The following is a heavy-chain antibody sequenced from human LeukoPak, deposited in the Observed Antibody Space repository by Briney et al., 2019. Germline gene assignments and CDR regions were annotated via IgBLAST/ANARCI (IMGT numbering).Heavy chain of an antibody. CDR1: GGSISSYY. V-gene: IGHV4-59*01. CDR2: IYYSGST. Sequence: SETLSLTCTVSGGSISSYYWSWIRQPPGKGLEWIGYIYYSGSTNYNPSLKSRVTISVDTSKNQFSLKLSSVTAADTAVYYCAGDGDSSGYFDYWGQGTLVTVSS. J-gene: IGHJ4*02. CDR3: AGDGDSSGYFDY. D-gene: IGHD6-19*01.